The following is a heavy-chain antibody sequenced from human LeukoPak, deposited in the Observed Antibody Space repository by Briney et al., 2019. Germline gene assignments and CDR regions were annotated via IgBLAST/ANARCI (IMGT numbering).Heavy chain of an antibody. CDR1: GRTFSSYA. CDR2: ILPIFGTA. V-gene: IGHV1-69*01. J-gene: IGHJ6*04. Sequence: SVKLSCNASGRTFSSYAISWVRQAPGQALEWMGGILPIFGTANYAQKFQGRVTITADESTSTAYMERSSLRAEDTAGYYCARGYSYGPEGHYGMDVWGKGTTVTVSS. CDR3: ARGYSYGPEGHYGMDV. D-gene: IGHD5-18*01.